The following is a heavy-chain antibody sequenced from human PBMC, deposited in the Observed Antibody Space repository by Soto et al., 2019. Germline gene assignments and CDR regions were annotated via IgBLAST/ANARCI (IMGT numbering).Heavy chain of an antibody. CDR1: GFTFSSYA. CDR3: AKDGCRYGVCSRENGYFDL. D-gene: IGHD2-8*01. V-gene: IGHV3-23*01. CDR2: ISGSGGST. Sequence: EVQLLESGGGLVQPGGSLRVSCAASGFTFSSYAMTWVRQAPGKGLEWVSAISGSGGSTYYADSVKGRFTISRDTSKNTLHLQMNSLRAEDTAVYYCAKDGCRYGVCSRENGYFDLWGGGTLVTVSS. J-gene: IGHJ2*01.